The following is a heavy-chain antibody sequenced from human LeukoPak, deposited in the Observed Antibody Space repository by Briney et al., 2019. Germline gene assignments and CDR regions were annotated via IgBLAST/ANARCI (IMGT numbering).Heavy chain of an antibody. CDR3: AKDLDSSDYYFHAYFDH. CDR1: GFTFSSYG. Sequence: GGSLRLSCAASGFTFSSYGMHWVRQAPGKGLEWVAVIWYDGSNKYYADSVKGRFTISRDNSKNPLYLLLNSLRAEDTAVYYCAKDLDSSDYYFHAYFDHWGQGTLVTVSS. J-gene: IGHJ4*02. CDR2: IWYDGSNK. V-gene: IGHV3-33*06. D-gene: IGHD3-22*01.